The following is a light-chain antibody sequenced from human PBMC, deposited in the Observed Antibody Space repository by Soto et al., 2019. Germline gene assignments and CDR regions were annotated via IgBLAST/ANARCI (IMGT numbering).Light chain of an antibody. CDR2: DTS. J-gene: IGLJ3*02. V-gene: IGLV7-46*01. CDR1: TGAVTSGHY. CDR3: LLSYSGARPWV. Sequence: QAVVTQEPSLTVSPGGTVTLTCGSSTGAVTSGHYPYWFQQKPGQAPRTLIYDTSNKHSWTPARFSGSLLGGKAALTLSGPQPEDETEYYCLLSYSGARPWVFVVGTKLTVL.